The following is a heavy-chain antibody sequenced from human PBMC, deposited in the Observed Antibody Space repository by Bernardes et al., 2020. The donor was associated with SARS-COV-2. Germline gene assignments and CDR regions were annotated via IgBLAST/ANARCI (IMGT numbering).Heavy chain of an antibody. V-gene: IGHV3-64D*06. D-gene: IGHD2-2*01. J-gene: IGHJ4*02. Sequence: GGSLTLSCSASGFTFSSNAMHWVRQAPGKGQEYVSAMNSNGGSTYYADSVKGRFTISRDNSKNTLYLAMSNLRPEDTTVYYCVTRNCTTTSCSFDYWGQGTLVTVSS. CDR3: VTRNCTTTSCSFDY. CDR1: GFTFSSNA. CDR2: MNSNGGST.